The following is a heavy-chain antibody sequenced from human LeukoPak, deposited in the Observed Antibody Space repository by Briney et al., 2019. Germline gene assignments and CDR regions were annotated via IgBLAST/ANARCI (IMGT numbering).Heavy chain of an antibody. CDR2: IWYDGTNK. CDR3: ASDKLGTDAFDI. Sequence: PGGSLRLYCAASGFTFSSYGMHWVRQAPGKGLEGVAVIWYDGTNKYYADSVKGRFSISRDNSKNTLYLQMNSLRAEDTAVYYCASDKLGTDAFDIWGQGTVVTVSS. J-gene: IGHJ3*02. CDR1: GFTFSSYG. V-gene: IGHV3-33*01. D-gene: IGHD7-27*01.